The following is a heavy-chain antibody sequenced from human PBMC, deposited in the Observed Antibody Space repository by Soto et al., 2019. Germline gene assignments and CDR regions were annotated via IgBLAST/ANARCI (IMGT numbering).Heavy chain of an antibody. CDR3: ATSKNYYDSSGYYYGFDY. D-gene: IGHD3-22*01. J-gene: IGHJ4*02. Sequence: SVKVSCKASGGTFSSYAISWVRQAPGQGLEWMGGIIPIFGTANYAQKFQGRVTITADKSTSTAYMELSSLRSEDTAVYYCATSKNYYDSSGYYYGFDYWGRGTLVTVSS. V-gene: IGHV1-69*06. CDR2: IIPIFGTA. CDR1: GGTFSSYA.